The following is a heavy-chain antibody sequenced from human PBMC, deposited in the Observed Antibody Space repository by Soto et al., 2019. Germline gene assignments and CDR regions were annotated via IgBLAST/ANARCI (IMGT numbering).Heavy chain of an antibody. D-gene: IGHD5-18*01. Sequence: ASVKVSCKSSGYTFTSYYMHWVRQAPGQGLEWMGIMSPSAGSTSYAQKFQGRVTMTRDTSTSTVYMELSSLISEDTAVYYCARAGGYSQGYFDLWGRGTLVTSPQ. V-gene: IGHV1-46*01. J-gene: IGHJ2*01. CDR1: GYTFTSYY. CDR2: MSPSAGST. CDR3: ARAGGYSQGYFDL.